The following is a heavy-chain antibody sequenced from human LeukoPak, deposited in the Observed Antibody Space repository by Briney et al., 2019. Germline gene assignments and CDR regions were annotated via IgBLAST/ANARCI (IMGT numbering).Heavy chain of an antibody. CDR3: ANLSPSHYYDSSGYIDY. V-gene: IGHV3-30*18. CDR1: GFTFSSYG. Sequence: PGGSLRLSCAASGFTFSSYGMHWVRQAPGKGLEWVAVISYDGSNKYYADSVKGRFTISRDNSKNTLYLQMNSLRAEDTAVYYCANLSPSHYYDSSGYIDYWGQGTLVTVSS. J-gene: IGHJ4*02. CDR2: ISYDGSNK. D-gene: IGHD3-22*01.